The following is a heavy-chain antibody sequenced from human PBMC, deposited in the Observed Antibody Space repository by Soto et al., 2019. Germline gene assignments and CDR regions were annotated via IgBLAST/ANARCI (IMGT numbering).Heavy chain of an antibody. J-gene: IGHJ6*02. CDR1: GGSFSGYY. D-gene: IGHD1-20*01. CDR2: INHSGST. CDR3: ARAPLDNWNDRYYYGMDV. Sequence: QVQLQQWGAGLLKPSETLSLTCAVYGGSFSGYYWSWIRQPPGKGLEWIGEINHSGSTNYNPSLKSRVSISVDTSKNQFSLKLSSVTAADTAVYYCARAPLDNWNDRYYYGMDVWGQGTTVTVSS. V-gene: IGHV4-34*01.